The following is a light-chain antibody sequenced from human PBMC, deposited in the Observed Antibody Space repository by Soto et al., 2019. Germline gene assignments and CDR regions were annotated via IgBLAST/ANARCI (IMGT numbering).Light chain of an antibody. CDR2: WAS. Sequence: IVMTQSPESLAVSLGERATINCKSSQNVLSTSNNRNYLAWYQHKPGQPPQLLVSWASTRDSAVPDRFSGSGSGTDFTLTISSLQAEDAAVYYCQQYYTTPHTFGQGTKVEI. J-gene: IGKJ1*01. CDR3: QQYYTTPHT. CDR1: QNVLSTSNNRNY. V-gene: IGKV4-1*01.